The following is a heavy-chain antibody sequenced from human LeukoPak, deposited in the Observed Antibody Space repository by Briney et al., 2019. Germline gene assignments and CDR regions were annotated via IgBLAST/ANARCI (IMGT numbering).Heavy chain of an antibody. CDR2: IKRKSDGETT. CDR1: GFTFSNTR. J-gene: IGHJ6*02. CDR3: TSNPERTPDYALDV. Sequence: KSGGSLRLSCAASGFTFSNTRMNWVRQAPGTGLEWVGHIKRKSDGETTDYAAPVKGRFTISKDDSKNTLCLQMNSLQTEDTAVYYCTSNPERTPDYALDVWGQGTTVTVSS. V-gene: IGHV3-15*01. D-gene: IGHD1-14*01.